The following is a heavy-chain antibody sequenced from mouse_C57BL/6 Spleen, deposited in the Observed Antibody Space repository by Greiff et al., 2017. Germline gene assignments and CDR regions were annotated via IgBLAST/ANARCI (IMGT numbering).Heavy chain of an antibody. CDR2: ILPGSGST. D-gene: IGHD2-3*01. J-gene: IGHJ2*01. Sequence: VQLQQSGAELMKPGASVKLSCKATGYTFTGYWIEWVKQRPGHGLEWIGEILPGSGSTNSNEKFKGKATFTADTSSNTAYMQISSLTTEDSAIYYCARGGDGYYLFDYWGQGTTLTVSS. V-gene: IGHV1-9*01. CDR1: GYTFTGYW. CDR3: ARGGDGYYLFDY.